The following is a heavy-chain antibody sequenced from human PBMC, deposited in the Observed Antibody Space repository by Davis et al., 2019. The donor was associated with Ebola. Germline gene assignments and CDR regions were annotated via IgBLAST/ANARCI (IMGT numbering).Heavy chain of an antibody. V-gene: IGHV4-61*01. CDR1: GGSVSSGSYY. CDR3: ASEVYYYYDSSGYYN. D-gene: IGHD3-22*01. Sequence: SETLSLTCTVSGGSVSSGSYYWSWIRQPPGKGLEWIGYIYYSGSTNYNPSLKSRVTISVDTSKNQFSLKLSSVTAADTAVYYCASEVYYYYDSSGYYNWGQGTLVTVSS. CDR2: IYYSGST. J-gene: IGHJ4*02.